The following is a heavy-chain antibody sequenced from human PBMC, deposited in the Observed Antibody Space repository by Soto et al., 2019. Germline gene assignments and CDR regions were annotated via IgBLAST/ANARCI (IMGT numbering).Heavy chain of an antibody. CDR2: IYWDEDK. Sequence: QITLKESGPTLVKPTQTLTLTCTFSGFSLSTSGVGVGWIRQPPGKALEWLGFIYWDEDKRYSPSLKSRLTITKDTSKSQVVPTVTNVDPVDTAAYYCAHVFTSLAPGDSWGQGTLVTVSA. CDR3: AHVFTSLAPGDS. V-gene: IGHV2-5*02. J-gene: IGHJ4*02. CDR1: GFSLSTSGVG. D-gene: IGHD3-10*02.